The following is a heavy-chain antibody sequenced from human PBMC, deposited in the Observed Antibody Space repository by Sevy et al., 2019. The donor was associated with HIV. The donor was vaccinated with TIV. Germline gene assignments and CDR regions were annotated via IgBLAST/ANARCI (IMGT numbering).Heavy chain of an antibody. Sequence: GGSLRLSCAASGITFSGYAMNWVRQAPGKGLDWVSIIYGSAGVTYYADSVKGRFTISRDNSKNTLFLQMNNLRAEDTAVYYCAGGRFDSTGSFDAFDIWGRGTLVTVSS. CDR1: GITFSGYA. CDR2: IYGSAGVT. J-gene: IGHJ3*02. D-gene: IGHD3-22*01. V-gene: IGHV3-23*01. CDR3: AGGRFDSTGSFDAFDI.